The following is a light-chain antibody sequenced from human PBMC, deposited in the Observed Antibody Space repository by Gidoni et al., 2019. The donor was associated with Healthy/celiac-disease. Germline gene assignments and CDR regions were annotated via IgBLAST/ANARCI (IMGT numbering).Light chain of an antibody. CDR3: SSYTSGSIWV. Sequence: QSALTQPASVSVSPGQSITVSCTGTSSDVGSYNFVSWFQQHPGKAPKLMIYDVNRRPSGVSSRFSGSKSGNTASLTISGLQAEDEADYYCSSYTSGSIWVFGGGTKVTVL. CDR2: DVN. CDR1: SSDVGSYNF. J-gene: IGLJ3*02. V-gene: IGLV2-14*01.